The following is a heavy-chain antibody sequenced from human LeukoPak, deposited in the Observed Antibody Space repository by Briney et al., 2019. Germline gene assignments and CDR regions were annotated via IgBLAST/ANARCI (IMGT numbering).Heavy chain of an antibody. Sequence: SETLSLTCTMSGVSMSGGSYFWGWIRQSSGKGLEWIGSIDSGETTSYNPSLKSRVTISIDTSKNQFSPNLSSVTAADTAVYYCARGPADYNKLKPGDRDGYNYKSKRTPFDYWGQGTLVTVSS. CDR2: IDSGETT. CDR1: GVSMSGGSYF. CDR3: ARGPADYNKLKPGDRDGYNYKSKRTPFDY. J-gene: IGHJ4*02. V-gene: IGHV4-39*07. D-gene: IGHD5-24*01.